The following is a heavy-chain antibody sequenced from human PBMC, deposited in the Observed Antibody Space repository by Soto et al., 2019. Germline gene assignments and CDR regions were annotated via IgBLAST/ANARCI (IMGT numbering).Heavy chain of an antibody. Sequence: GGSLRLSCAASGFTFSSYGMHWVRQAPGKGLEWVAVISYDGSNKYYADSVKGRFTISRDNSKNTLYLQMNSLRAEDTAVYYCAKDSRFLTGYYEVRYYYGMDVWGQGTTVTVSS. CDR2: ISYDGSNK. CDR3: AKDSRFLTGYYEVRYYYGMDV. CDR1: GFTFSSYG. D-gene: IGHD3-9*01. J-gene: IGHJ6*02. V-gene: IGHV3-30*18.